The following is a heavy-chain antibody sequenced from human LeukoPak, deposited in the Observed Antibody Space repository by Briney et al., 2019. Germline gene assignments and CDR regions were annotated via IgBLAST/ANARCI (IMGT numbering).Heavy chain of an antibody. CDR1: GFTFSTYG. D-gene: IGHD3-10*01. CDR3: ARDSSMLRGPLVIYYFDF. Sequence: GGSLRLSCAASGFTFSTYGMSWVRQAPGKGLEWVSAISGSGGSTYYADSVKGRFTTSRDNSKNTLYLQMNSLRVEDTAVYYCARDSSMLRGPLVIYYFDFWGQGTLVTVSS. J-gene: IGHJ4*02. V-gene: IGHV3-23*01. CDR2: ISGSGGST.